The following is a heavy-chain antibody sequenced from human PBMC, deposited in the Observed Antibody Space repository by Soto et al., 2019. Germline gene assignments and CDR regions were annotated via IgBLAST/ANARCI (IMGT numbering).Heavy chain of an antibody. J-gene: IGHJ6*02. CDR2: INHSGST. D-gene: IGHD3-10*01. CDR3: VRGMVRGVMTTYYYGMDV. CDR1: GGSFSGYY. Sequence: SETLSLTCAVYGGSFSGYYWSWIRQPPGKGLEWIGEINHSGSTNYNPSLKSRVTISVDMSNNQFSLKLTSVTAADTAVYYCVRGMVRGVMTTYYYGMDVWGQGTTVTVSS. V-gene: IGHV4-34*01.